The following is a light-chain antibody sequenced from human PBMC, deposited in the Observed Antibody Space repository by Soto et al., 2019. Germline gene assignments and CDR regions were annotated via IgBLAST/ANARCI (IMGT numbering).Light chain of an antibody. J-gene: IGLJ1*01. V-gene: IGLV3-1*01. CDR3: QAWDSSTGV. CDR1: KLGDKY. Sequence: SYELTQPPSVSVSPGQTASITCSGDKLGDKYACWYQQKPGQSPVLVIYQDSKRHSGIRVRFSGSNSWNTATLTISGTQAMDDADYYCQAWDSSTGVFGTGTKVTVL. CDR2: QDS.